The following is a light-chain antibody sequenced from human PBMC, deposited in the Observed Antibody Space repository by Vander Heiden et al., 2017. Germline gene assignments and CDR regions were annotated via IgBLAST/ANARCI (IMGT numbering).Light chain of an antibody. V-gene: IGKV2-28*01. Sequence: DIVMTQSPLSLPVTHGEPASISCRSSQSLLHSNGYNYLDWYLQKPGQAPQLLIYLGSNRASGVPDRFSGSGSGTDFTLTISRVEAEDVGVYYCMQALRSPITFGQGTRLEIK. CDR1: QSLLHSNGYNY. CDR3: MQALRSPIT. J-gene: IGKJ5*01. CDR2: LGS.